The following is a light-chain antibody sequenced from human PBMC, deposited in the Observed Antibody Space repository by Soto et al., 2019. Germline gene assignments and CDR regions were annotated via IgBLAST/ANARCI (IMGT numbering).Light chain of an antibody. CDR1: GSDVGGYNY. V-gene: IGLV2-8*01. J-gene: IGLJ2*01. CDR3: TSFAGTNNFVV. CDR2: DVI. Sequence: QSALTQPPSASGSPGQSVTISCTGTGSDVGGYNYVSWYQQHPGKAPKLMIYDVIKRPSGVPDRFSGSKSGNTASLTVSGLQAEDEADYYCTSFAGTNNFVVFGGGTKLTVL.